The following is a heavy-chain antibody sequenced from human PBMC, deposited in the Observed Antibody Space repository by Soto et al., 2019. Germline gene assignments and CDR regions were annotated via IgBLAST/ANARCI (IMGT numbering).Heavy chain of an antibody. Sequence: EVQLVESGGGLIQPGGSLRLSCAASGFTVSSTYMSWVRQAPGKGLEWVSVIYSGGSTYYADSVKGRFTISRDNAMTTLYLKMSILRADATAVYCCARSGYRNVPFDYWGQGTLVSVSS. CDR1: GFTVSSTY. D-gene: IGHD5-18*01. CDR3: ARSGYRNVPFDY. CDR2: IYSGGST. J-gene: IGHJ4*02. V-gene: IGHV3-53*01.